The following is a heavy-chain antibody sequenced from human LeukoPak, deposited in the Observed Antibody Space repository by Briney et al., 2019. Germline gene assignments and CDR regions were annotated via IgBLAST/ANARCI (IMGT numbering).Heavy chain of an antibody. J-gene: IGHJ4*02. D-gene: IGHD2-8*02. CDR1: GGSIRSYY. V-gene: IGHV4-59*01. Sequence: LETLSLTCTVSGGSIRSYYWSWIRQPPGKGLEWIGYLYYSGSNSYNPSLKSRVTILADTSKNQFSLRLSSVTAADTAVYYCARATSTGDYFDYWGQGTLVTVSS. CDR3: ARATSTGDYFDY. CDR2: LYYSGSN.